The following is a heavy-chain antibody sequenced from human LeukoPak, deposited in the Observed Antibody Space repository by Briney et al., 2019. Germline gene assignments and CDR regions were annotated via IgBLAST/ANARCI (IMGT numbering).Heavy chain of an antibody. D-gene: IGHD3-22*01. CDR2: ISSYNGNT. V-gene: IGHV1-18*01. CDR1: GYTFTTYG. CDR3: ARGGNSYESSGYYKKWFDP. J-gene: IGHJ5*02. Sequence: GASVKLSCKASGYTFTTYGISWVRQAPGQGLEWVGWISSYNGNTNYAQKLQGRVTMTTDTSTSPAYMELRSLQSDDTAVYYCARGGNSYESSGYYKKWFDPWGQGTLVTVSS.